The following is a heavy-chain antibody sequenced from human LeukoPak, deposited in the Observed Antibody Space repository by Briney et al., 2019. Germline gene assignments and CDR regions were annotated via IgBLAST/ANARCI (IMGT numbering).Heavy chain of an antibody. D-gene: IGHD1-26*01. J-gene: IGHJ4*02. Sequence: SETLSLTCTVSGDSISSYYWNWFRQPAGKGLEWIGRLYASGTTSYNPSLESRVSMSLDTSKNQFSLKLNSVTAADTSVYYCARATYSGDTSYVFDYWAREPWSPSP. CDR1: GDSISSYY. CDR3: ARATYSGDTSYVFDY. V-gene: IGHV4-4*07. CDR2: LYASGTT.